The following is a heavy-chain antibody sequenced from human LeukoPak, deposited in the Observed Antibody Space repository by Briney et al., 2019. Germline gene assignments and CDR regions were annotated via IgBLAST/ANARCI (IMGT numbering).Heavy chain of an antibody. CDR2: MHYSGST. D-gene: IGHD6-19*01. J-gene: IGHJ4*02. V-gene: IGHV4-39*07. Sequence: PSETLSLTCSVSGGSITKNGYYWGWIRQSPETGLEWIGSMHYSGSTYYNPSLNSRVTISVDTSKNQFSLKLTSVTAADTAVYYCCGSGWFAGPFGYWGQGALVTVSS. CDR1: GGSITKNGYY. CDR3: CGSGWFAGPFGY.